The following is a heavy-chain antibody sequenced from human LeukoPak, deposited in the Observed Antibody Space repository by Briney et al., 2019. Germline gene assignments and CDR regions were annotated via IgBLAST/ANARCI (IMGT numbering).Heavy chain of an antibody. V-gene: IGHV5-51*01. Sequence: GESLQISCKASGYSFTTYWIGWVRQMPGKGLEWMGSIYPGDSDTRYSPSFQGQVTISADKSISTAYVQWSSLKASDTAIYYCARRGFGSGYEPWGQGTLVTVSS. CDR1: GYSFTTYW. CDR3: ARRGFGSGYEP. J-gene: IGHJ5*02. CDR2: IYPGDSDT. D-gene: IGHD5-12*01.